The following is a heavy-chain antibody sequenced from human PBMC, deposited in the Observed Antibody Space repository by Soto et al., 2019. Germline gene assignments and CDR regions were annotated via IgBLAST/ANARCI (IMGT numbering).Heavy chain of an antibody. Sequence: EVQLVESGGGLVQPGGSLRLSCAASGFTFSSYWMSWVRQAPGKGLEWVANIKQDGSEKYYVDSVKGRFTISRDNAKNSLYLQMNSLRAEDTAVYYCARGTPRYNWNGHYFDYWGQGTLVTVSS. J-gene: IGHJ4*02. CDR3: ARGTPRYNWNGHYFDY. V-gene: IGHV3-7*01. CDR1: GFTFSSYW. D-gene: IGHD1-20*01. CDR2: IKQDGSEK.